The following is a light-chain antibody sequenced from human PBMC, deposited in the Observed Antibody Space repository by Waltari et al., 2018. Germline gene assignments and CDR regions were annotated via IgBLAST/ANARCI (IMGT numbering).Light chain of an antibody. V-gene: IGLV2-14*03. Sequence: QSALTQPASVSGSPGQSITISCPGTSNDIGDYNYVSWYQQHPGKVPKLMIYDVVGRPSGVSDRFSGSKSGNTVSLTISGLQTEDEADYYCSSYTSTSTFVFGSGTKVTVL. CDR1: SNDIGDYNY. CDR2: DVV. CDR3: SSYTSTSTFV. J-gene: IGLJ1*01.